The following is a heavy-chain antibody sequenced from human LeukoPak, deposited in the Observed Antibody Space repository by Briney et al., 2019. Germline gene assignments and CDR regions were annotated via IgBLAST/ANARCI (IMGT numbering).Heavy chain of an antibody. CDR1: GFTVSSNY. V-gene: IGHV3-66*01. Sequence: GGSLRLSCAASGFTVSSNYMSCVRQAPGKGLEWVSVIYSGGSTYYADSVKGRFTISRDNSKNTLYLQMNSLRAEDTAVYYCARDRVYYYDSSGYYPDAFDIWGQGTMVTVSS. D-gene: IGHD3-22*01. CDR3: ARDRVYYYDSSGYYPDAFDI. CDR2: IYSGGST. J-gene: IGHJ3*02.